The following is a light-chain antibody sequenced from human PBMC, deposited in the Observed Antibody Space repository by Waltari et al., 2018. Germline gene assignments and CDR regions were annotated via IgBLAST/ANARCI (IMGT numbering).Light chain of an antibody. CDR2: GAS. Sequence: EIVLTQSPATLSLSPGERATLSCRASQSVSSHLGWYQQQPGQAPRPLIYGASNRATGIPARCSGSGSGTDFTLSISSLEPEDFVVYYCQQRSTWPNTFGQGTKLEIK. CDR3: QQRSTWPNT. J-gene: IGKJ2*01. V-gene: IGKV3-11*01. CDR1: QSVSSH.